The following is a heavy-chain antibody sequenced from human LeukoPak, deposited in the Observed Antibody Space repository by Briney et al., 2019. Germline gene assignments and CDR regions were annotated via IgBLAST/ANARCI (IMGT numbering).Heavy chain of an antibody. CDR1: GYSFSRYG. Sequence: ASVKVSCKASGYSFSRYGISWVRQAPGQGLEWMGWISTYNGNTNYAQKFQGRVTMTTDTSTNTTYMELRSLRSDDTAVYYCARDLDYYDSSGSGWFDPWGQGTLVTVSS. CDR2: ISTYNGNT. J-gene: IGHJ5*02. CDR3: ARDLDYYDSSGSGWFDP. D-gene: IGHD3-22*01. V-gene: IGHV1-18*01.